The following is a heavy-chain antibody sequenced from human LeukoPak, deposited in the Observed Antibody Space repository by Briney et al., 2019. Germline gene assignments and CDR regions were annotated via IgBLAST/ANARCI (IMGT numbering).Heavy chain of an antibody. D-gene: IGHD3-10*01. CDR3: ARDYGRGFDI. V-gene: IGHV1-2*02. CDR2: INANNGGT. Sequence: ASVKVSCKAPGYTFSGYYMHWVRQAPGQGLEWMGWINANNGGTNYAQKFQGRVTWTRDTSISTAYMELGRLRSDDTAVYYCARDYGRGFDIWGQGTMVTVSS. J-gene: IGHJ3*02. CDR1: GYTFSGYY.